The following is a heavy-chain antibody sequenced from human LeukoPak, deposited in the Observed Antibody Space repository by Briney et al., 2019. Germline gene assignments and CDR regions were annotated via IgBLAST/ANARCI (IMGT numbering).Heavy chain of an antibody. D-gene: IGHD2-2*01. CDR3: ARGRCSSTSCPFDY. Sequence: SETLSLTCAVYGVSFSGYYWSWIRQPPGKGLEWIGEINHSGSTNYNPSLKSRVTISVDTSKNQFSLKLSSVTAADTAVYYCARGRCSSTSCPFDYWGQGTLVTVSS. J-gene: IGHJ4*02. CDR1: GVSFSGYY. CDR2: INHSGST. V-gene: IGHV4-34*01.